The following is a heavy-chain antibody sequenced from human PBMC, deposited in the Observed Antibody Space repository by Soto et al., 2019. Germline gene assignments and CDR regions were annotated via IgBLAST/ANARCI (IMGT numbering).Heavy chain of an antibody. CDR3: ARASEYRRSWPVRGNWFYP. CDR2: INHSGST. J-gene: IGHJ5*02. D-gene: IGHD6-13*01. V-gene: IGHV4-34*01. CDR1: GGSFSGYY. Sequence: QVQLQQWGAGLLKPSETLSLTCAVYGGSFSGYYWSWIRQPPGKGLEWIGEINHSGSTNYNPSLKSRVTISVDTDTNQFSLELSAVSAADTAVYYCARASEYRRSWPVRGNWFYPWGQGTLVTVSS.